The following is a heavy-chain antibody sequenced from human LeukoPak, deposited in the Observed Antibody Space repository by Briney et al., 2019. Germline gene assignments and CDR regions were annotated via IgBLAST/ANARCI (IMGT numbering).Heavy chain of an antibody. V-gene: IGHV4-4*07. CDR2: IYTSGST. CDR3: ARDRDDYCSGGSCYSVGWFDP. Sequence: SETLSLTCTVSGGSISSYYWSWIRQPAGKGLEWIGRIYTSGSTNYNPSLKSRVTMSVDTSKNQFSLKLSSVTAADTAVYYCARDRDDYCSGGSCYSVGWFDPWGQGTLVTVSS. J-gene: IGHJ5*02. CDR1: GGSISSYY. D-gene: IGHD2-15*01.